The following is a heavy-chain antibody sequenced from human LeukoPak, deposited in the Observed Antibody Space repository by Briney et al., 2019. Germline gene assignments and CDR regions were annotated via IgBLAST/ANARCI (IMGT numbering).Heavy chain of an antibody. CDR1: GFTFSSYA. Sequence: GGSLRLSCAASGFTFSSYAMTWVRQAPGKGLEWVSGISGSGGSTYHADSVKGRFTISRENSKNTLYLQTNSLRAEDTAVYYCAKGRDGYNSAFDLWGQGTMVTVSS. D-gene: IGHD5-24*01. CDR2: ISGSGGST. CDR3: AKGRDGYNSAFDL. J-gene: IGHJ3*01. V-gene: IGHV3-23*01.